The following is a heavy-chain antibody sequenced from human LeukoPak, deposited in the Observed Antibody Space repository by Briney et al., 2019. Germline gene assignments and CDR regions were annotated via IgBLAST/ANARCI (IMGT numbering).Heavy chain of an antibody. CDR1: GFTFSNFA. CDR3: AKDRVGSCSTTSCPIDY. CDR2: ISASGGHT. J-gene: IGHJ4*02. D-gene: IGHD2-2*01. V-gene: IGHV3-23*01. Sequence: GGSPRLSCAASGFTFSNFAMSWVRQAPGKGLEWVSAISASGGHTYYADSVKGRFTISRDSSKNTLYLQMNSLRADDTALYYCAKDRVGSCSTTSCPIDYWGQGTLVTVSS.